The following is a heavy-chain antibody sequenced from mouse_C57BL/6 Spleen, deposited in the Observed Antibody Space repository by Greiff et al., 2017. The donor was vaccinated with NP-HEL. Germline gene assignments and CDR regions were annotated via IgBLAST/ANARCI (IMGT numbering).Heavy chain of an antibody. CDR3: ARGLLYDYWYFDV. Sequence: QVQLQQSGPGLVQPSQSLSITCTVSGFSLTSYGVHWVRQSPGKGLEWLGVIWSGGSTDYNAAFISRLSISKDNSKSQVFFKMNSLQADDTAIYYCARGLLYDYWYFDVWGTGTTVTVSS. CDR1: GFSLTSYG. D-gene: IGHD2-3*01. CDR2: IWSGGST. V-gene: IGHV2-2*01. J-gene: IGHJ1*03.